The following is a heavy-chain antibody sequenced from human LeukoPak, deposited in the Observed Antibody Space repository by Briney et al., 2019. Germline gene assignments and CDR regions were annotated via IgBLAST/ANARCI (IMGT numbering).Heavy chain of an antibody. CDR3: ASGIVGATWIDY. V-gene: IGHV4-61*08. J-gene: IGHJ4*02. CDR1: GGSISSGGYY. D-gene: IGHD1-26*01. CDR2: IYFSGST. Sequence: PSETLSLTCTVSGGSISSGGYYWSWIRQPPGKGLEWIGYIYFSGSTNYNPSLKSRVTISVDTSKNQFSLKLNSVTAADTAVYYCASGIVGATWIDYWGQGTLVTVSS.